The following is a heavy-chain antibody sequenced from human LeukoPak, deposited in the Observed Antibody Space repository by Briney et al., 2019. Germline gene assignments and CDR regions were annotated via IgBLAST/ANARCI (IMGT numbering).Heavy chain of an antibody. Sequence: GESLKISCKASGYSFTFTKSWIGWVRQVPGKVLEWMGIIYPVDSDTRYNPSFQGQVTISVDKSISTTYLQWSSLKASDTAIYYCARHLATVTASRQYYYYGMDVWGQGTTVTVSS. CDR1: GYSFTFTKSW. D-gene: IGHD4-17*01. V-gene: IGHV5-51*01. CDR2: IYPVDSDT. CDR3: ARHLATVTASRQYYYYGMDV. J-gene: IGHJ6*02.